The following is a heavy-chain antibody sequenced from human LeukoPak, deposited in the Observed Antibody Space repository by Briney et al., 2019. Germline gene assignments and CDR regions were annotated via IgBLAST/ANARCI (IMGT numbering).Heavy chain of an antibody. D-gene: IGHD5-12*01. CDR2: TYYRSEWYT. V-gene: IGHV6-1*01. CDR1: GDSVSSNSAA. J-gene: IGHJ4*02. CDR3: AKGYSVSF. Sequence: SQTLSLTCAISGDSVSSNSAAWSWIRQSPSRGLEWLGRTYYRSEWYTEYAVSVKSRITINPDTSKNQFSLQLNSVTPGDTAVYFCAKGYSVSFWGQGTLVTVSS.